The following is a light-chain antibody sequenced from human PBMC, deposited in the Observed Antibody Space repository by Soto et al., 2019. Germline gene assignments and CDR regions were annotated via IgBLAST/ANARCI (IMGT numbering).Light chain of an antibody. V-gene: IGKV1-5*03. CDR2: KAS. Sequence: DIQITQSPSTLSGSVGDRVTITCRASQTISSWLAWYQQKPGKAPKLLIYKASTLKSGVPSRFSGSGSGTEFTLTISSLQPEDFATYYCQQLNSYPWTFGQGTKVDIK. CDR3: QQLNSYPWT. J-gene: IGKJ1*01. CDR1: QTISSW.